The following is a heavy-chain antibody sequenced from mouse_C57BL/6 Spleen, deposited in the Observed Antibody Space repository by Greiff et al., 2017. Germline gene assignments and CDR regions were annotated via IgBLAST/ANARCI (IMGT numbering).Heavy chain of an antibody. CDR2: INPSTGGT. Sequence: EVQLQQSGPELVKPGASVKISCKASGYSFTGYYMNWVKQSPEKSLEWIGEINPSTGGTTYNQKFKAKATLTVDKSSSTAYMQLKSLTSEDSAVYYCARDGNFYWGQGTTRTVSS. V-gene: IGHV1-42*01. CDR1: GYSFTGYY. CDR3: ARDGNFY. J-gene: IGHJ2*01. D-gene: IGHD2-1*01.